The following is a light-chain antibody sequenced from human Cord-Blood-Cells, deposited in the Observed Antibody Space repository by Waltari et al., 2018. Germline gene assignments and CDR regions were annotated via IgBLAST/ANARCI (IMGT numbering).Light chain of an antibody. CDR1: PSVLYSSNNKNY. Sequence: DIVLTHSPDSLPLSLGALATIHSTSCPSVLYSSNNKNYLAWYQQKPGQPPKLLIYWASTRESGVPDRFSGSGSGTDFTLTISSLQAEDVAVYYCQQYYSTPLTFGGGTKVEIK. CDR3: QQYYSTPLT. CDR2: WAS. J-gene: IGKJ4*01. V-gene: IGKV4-1*01.